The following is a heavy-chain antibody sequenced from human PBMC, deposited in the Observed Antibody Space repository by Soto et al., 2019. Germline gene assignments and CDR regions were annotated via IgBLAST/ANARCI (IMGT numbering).Heavy chain of an antibody. J-gene: IGHJ4*02. Sequence: EVQLLESGGGLVQPGGSLRLSCTASGFTFSSHAMSWVRQAPGKGLEWVSSISAGGSMTYYADSVKGRFTISRDNSQNTLYLHMNSLRGEDTAIDYCAKRVFYRSSWYFFGSWGQGTLVTVSS. CDR3: AKRVFYRSSWYFFGS. D-gene: IGHD6-13*01. CDR1: GFTFSSHA. V-gene: IGHV3-23*01. CDR2: ISAGGSMT.